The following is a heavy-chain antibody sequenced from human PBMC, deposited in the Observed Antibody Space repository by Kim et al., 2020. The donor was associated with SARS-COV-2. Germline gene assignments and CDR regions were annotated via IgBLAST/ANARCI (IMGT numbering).Heavy chain of an antibody. Sequence: ASVKVSCKASRYTFTSYAMNWVRQAPGQGLEWMGWINTNTGNPTYAQGFTGRFVFSLDTSASTAYLQISSLKAEDTAVYYCARGGSGYYFDYWGQGTLVTVSS. CDR3: ARGGSGYYFDY. J-gene: IGHJ4*02. CDR1: RYTFTSYA. V-gene: IGHV7-4-1*02. CDR2: INTNTGNP. D-gene: IGHD3-10*01.